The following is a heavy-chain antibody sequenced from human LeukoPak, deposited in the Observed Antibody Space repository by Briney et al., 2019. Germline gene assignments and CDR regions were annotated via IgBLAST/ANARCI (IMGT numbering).Heavy chain of an antibody. CDR3: ARRATVVVVAATQDYYYYYMDV. CDR2: INWNGGST. Sequence: AGGSLRLSCAASGFTFDDYGMSWVRQAPGKGLEWVSGINWNGGSTGYADSVKGRFTISRDNAKNSLYLQMNSLRAEDTALYYCARRATVVVVAATQDYYYYYMDVWGKGTTVTVSS. D-gene: IGHD2-15*01. J-gene: IGHJ6*03. V-gene: IGHV3-20*04. CDR1: GFTFDDYG.